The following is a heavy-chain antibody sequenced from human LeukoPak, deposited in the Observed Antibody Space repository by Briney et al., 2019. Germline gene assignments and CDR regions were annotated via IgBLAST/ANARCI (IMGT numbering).Heavy chain of an antibody. Sequence: ETLSLTCTVSGGSISSYYWSWIRQPPGKGLEWIGYIYYSGSTNYNPSLKSRVTISVDTSKNQFSLKLSSVTAADTAVYYCARRNYYYDSSGYLDAFDIWGQGTMVTVSS. D-gene: IGHD3-22*01. CDR3: ARRNYYYDSSGYLDAFDI. V-gene: IGHV4-59*08. J-gene: IGHJ3*02. CDR2: IYYSGST. CDR1: GGSISSYY.